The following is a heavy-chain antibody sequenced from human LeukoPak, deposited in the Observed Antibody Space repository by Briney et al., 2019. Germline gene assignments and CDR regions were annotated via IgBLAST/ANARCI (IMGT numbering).Heavy chain of an antibody. J-gene: IGHJ4*02. CDR1: GFIFTSYA. Sequence: PGTSLRLSCAASGFIFTSYAMHWVRQAPGKGLEWVAVISYDGNNKYYADSVKGRLTISKDTSKNTLYLQMSGLRAEDTALYYCAKRGSKWDLASWGQGTLVSVSS. V-gene: IGHV3-33*05. CDR3: AKRGSKWDLAS. CDR2: ISYDGNNK. D-gene: IGHD1-26*01.